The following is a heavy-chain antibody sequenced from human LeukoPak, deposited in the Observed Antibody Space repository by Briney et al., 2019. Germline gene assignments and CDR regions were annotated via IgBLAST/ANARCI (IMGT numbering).Heavy chain of an antibody. CDR1: GFTFSSYA. V-gene: IGHV3-21*01. CDR2: ISSNSNYR. J-gene: IGHJ4*02. D-gene: IGHD3-3*01. CDR3: VVGHTQSKDYDFWSSYFDY. Sequence: GGSLRLSCAASGFTFSSYAMSWVRQAPGKGLEWVSCISSNSNYRNCANSVKGRFTISRDNAKNSLYLQMNSLRAEDTAVYYCVVGHTQSKDYDFWSSYFDYWGQGTLVTVSS.